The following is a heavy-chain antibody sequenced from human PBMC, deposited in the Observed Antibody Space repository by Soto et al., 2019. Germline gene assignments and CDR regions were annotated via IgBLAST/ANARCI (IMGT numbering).Heavy chain of an antibody. V-gene: IGHV3-23*01. J-gene: IGHJ6*02. Sequence: EVQLLESGGGSVQPGGSLRLSCAVSGFTFNSYGMSWVRQAPGKGLEWVSAISASGGSRYYADSVKGRFTISRDNSKNTLFLQMNSLSAEDTAVYYCARRYYYDGSGPYGMDVWGQGTTVTVSS. D-gene: IGHD3-22*01. CDR1: GFTFNSYG. CDR2: ISASGGSR. CDR3: ARRYYYDGSGPYGMDV.